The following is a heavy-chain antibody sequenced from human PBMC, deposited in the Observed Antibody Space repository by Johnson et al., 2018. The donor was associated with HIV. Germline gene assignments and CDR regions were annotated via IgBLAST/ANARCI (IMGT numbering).Heavy chain of an antibody. Sequence: VQLVESGGGVVQPGRSLRLSCAASGFTFSNYAMHWVRQAPGKGLEWVAVISDDGTNKFYADSVKGRFTISRDNSKNTLYLQMNSLRAEDTAVYYCARGSRYTYENDDADRLHACDIWGQGTMVTVSS. V-gene: IGHV3-30*04. CDR2: ISDDGTNK. CDR3: ARGSRYTYENDDADRLHACDI. J-gene: IGHJ3*02. CDR1: GFTFSNYA. D-gene: IGHD3-16*01.